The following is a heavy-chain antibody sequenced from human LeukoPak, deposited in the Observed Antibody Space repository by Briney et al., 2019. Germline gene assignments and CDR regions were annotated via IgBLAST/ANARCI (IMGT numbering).Heavy chain of an antibody. J-gene: IGHJ5*02. Sequence: ASVKVSCKASGYTFTSYGISWVRQAPGQGLEWMGWISAYNGNTNYAQKLQGRVTMTTDTSTSTAYMELRSLRSDDTAVYYCARDRSSTYYDFWGPRGGWFDPWGRGTLVTVSS. CDR2: ISAYNGNT. CDR1: GYTFTSYG. V-gene: IGHV1-18*01. D-gene: IGHD3-3*01. CDR3: ARDRSSTYYDFWGPRGGWFDP.